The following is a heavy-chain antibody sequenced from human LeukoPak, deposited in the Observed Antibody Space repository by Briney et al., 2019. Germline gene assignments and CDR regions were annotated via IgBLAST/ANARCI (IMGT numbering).Heavy chain of an antibody. J-gene: IGHJ5*02. CDR3: AKGSMIVVGGNWFDP. CDR1: GFTFSSYG. V-gene: IGHV3-30*18. D-gene: IGHD3-22*01. Sequence: GGSLRLSCAASGFTFSSYGMHWVRQAPGKGLEWVAVISYDGSNKYYADSVKGRFTISRDSSKNTLYLQMNSLRAEDTAVYYCAKGSMIVVGGNWFDPWGQGTLVTVSS. CDR2: ISYDGSNK.